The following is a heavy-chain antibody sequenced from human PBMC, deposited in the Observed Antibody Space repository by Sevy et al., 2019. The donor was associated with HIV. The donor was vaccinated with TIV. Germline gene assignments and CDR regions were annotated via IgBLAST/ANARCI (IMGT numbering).Heavy chain of an antibody. Sequence: SETLSLTCAVSGGSISSGGYSWSWIRQPPGKGLEGIGYIYHSGNTYYNPSLKSRVTISVDRSKNQFSLKLGSVTAADTAVYYCARSPRMYYYDSSGYSNWFDPWGQGTLVTVSS. V-gene: IGHV4-30-2*01. D-gene: IGHD3-22*01. CDR3: ARSPRMYYYDSSGYSNWFDP. CDR2: IYHSGNT. J-gene: IGHJ5*02. CDR1: GGSISSGGYS.